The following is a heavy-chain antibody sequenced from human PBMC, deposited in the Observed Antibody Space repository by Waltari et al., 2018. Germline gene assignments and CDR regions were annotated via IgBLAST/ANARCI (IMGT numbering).Heavy chain of an antibody. Sequence: QVQLVESGGGVVQPGRSLRLSCAASGFTFSSYGMHWVRQAPGKGLEWVAVIWYDGSNKYYADSVKGRFTSSRDNSKNTLYLQMNSLRAEDTAVYYCAAAYYYDSSGYYYLPGMDVWGQGTTVTVSS. J-gene: IGHJ6*02. D-gene: IGHD3-22*01. CDR2: IWYDGSNK. CDR1: GFTFSSYG. V-gene: IGHV3-33*01. CDR3: AAAYYYDSSGYYYLPGMDV.